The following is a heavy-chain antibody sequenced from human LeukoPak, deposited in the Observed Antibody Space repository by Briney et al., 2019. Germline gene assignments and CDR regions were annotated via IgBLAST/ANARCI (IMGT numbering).Heavy chain of an antibody. CDR3: ARGCRVVPGVHNVGRTQYYNGMDV. CDR2: IDPSDGST. CDR1: GYTFTTNF. Sequence: ASVKVSCTASGYTFTTNFVHWVRQAPGQGLEWMGIIDPSDGSTSHAQKFQGRVTMTRDTSTSTVYMELSSLRSEDTAVYFCARGCRVVPGVHNVGRTQYYNGMDVWGQGTTVTVSS. J-gene: IGHJ6*02. D-gene: IGHD2-2*01. V-gene: IGHV1-46*01.